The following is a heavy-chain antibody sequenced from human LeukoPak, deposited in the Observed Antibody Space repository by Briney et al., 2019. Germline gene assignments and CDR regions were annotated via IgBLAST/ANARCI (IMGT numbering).Heavy chain of an antibody. CDR2: INRDGSVR. D-gene: IGHD1-26*01. Sequence: GGSLRLSCAASGFTFNSYWIDWVRQAPGKGLEWVANINRDGSVRNFLDSVKGRFTISRDNTKNSLFLEISSLRAEGTAVYYCARNLGSQQFDYWGQGTLVTVSS. CDR1: GFTFNSYW. CDR3: ARNLGSQQFDY. J-gene: IGHJ4*02. V-gene: IGHV3-7*01.